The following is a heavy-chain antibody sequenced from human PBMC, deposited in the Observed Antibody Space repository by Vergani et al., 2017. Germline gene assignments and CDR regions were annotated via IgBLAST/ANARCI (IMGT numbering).Heavy chain of an antibody. CDR1: GGTFSSYD. D-gene: IGHD3-3*01. CDR2: IIPIFGTA. Sequence: QVQLVQSGAEVKKPGSSVKVSCKASGGTFSSYDISWVRQAPGQGLEWMGGIIPIFGTANYAQKFQGRVTITADESTSTAYMELSSLRSEDTAVYYCARDGAITIPTGYYYYYMDVWGKGTTVTVSS. J-gene: IGHJ6*03. CDR3: ARDGAITIPTGYYYYYMDV. V-gene: IGHV1-69*01.